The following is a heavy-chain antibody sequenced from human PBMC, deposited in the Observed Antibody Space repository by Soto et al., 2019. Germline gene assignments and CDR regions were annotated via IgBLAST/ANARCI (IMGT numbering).Heavy chain of an antibody. CDR1: GSSFSAYA. J-gene: IGHJ6*02. V-gene: IGHV3-23*01. Sequence: EVQLSESGGGLVQFGGSLRLSCAASGSSFSAYAINWVRQAPGKGLEWVSAIDRSGEIAYYADSVKGRFTISRDNAKNTLYLKINSLRAEDTAVYYCAKGGVGVHYGMDVWGPGTTVTVSS. CDR2: IDRSGEIA. CDR3: AKGGVGVHYGMDV. D-gene: IGHD3-16*01.